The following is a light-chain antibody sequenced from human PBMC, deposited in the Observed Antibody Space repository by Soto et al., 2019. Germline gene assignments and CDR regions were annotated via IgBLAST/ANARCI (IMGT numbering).Light chain of an antibody. CDR1: QSISSH. V-gene: IGKV3-11*01. CDR3: QQRPNWPLS. CDR2: DAS. J-gene: IGKJ4*01. Sequence: EIVLTQSPATLSLSPGERATLSCRASQSISSHLAWYQQKPGQAPRLLMYDASNRATGIPARFSGSGSGTDFTLTMSSLEPEDFAGYYCQQRPNWPLSFGGGTKVEIK.